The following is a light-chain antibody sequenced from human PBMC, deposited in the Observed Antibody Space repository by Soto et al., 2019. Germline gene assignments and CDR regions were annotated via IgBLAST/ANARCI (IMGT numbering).Light chain of an antibody. CDR2: NNN. Sequence: QSVLTQPPSASGTPGQRVTISCSGGSSNIGTNAVNWYQQLPGTAPKLLIYNNNQRPSGVPDRFSGSKSGTSASLAISGLQSEDEADYYCEAWDDSRNGYVFGTGTMVTVL. V-gene: IGLV1-44*01. CDR1: SSNIGTNA. J-gene: IGLJ1*01. CDR3: EAWDDSRNGYV.